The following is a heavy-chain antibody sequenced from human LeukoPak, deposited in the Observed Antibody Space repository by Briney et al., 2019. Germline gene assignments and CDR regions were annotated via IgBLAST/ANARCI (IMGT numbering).Heavy chain of an antibody. D-gene: IGHD4-11*01. CDR3: AKTLPDTVTADY. J-gene: IGHJ4*02. Sequence: PGGSLRLSCAASGFTDSSKYMSWVRQAPGKGLEWVAVISYDGSNKYYADSVKGRFTISRDNSKNTLYLQMNSLRAEDTAVYYCAKTLPDTVTADYWGQGTLVTVSS. CDR1: GFTDSSKY. CDR2: ISYDGSNK. V-gene: IGHV3-30*18.